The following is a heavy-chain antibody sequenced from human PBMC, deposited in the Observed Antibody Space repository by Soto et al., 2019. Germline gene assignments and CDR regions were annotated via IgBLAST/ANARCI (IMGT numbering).Heavy chain of an antibody. V-gene: IGHV1-69*13. CDR3: ARYSLVYTAMVRIRDYYYYGMDV. CDR2: IIPIFGTA. Sequence: SVKVSCKASGGTFSSYAISWVRQAPGQGLEWMGGIIPIFGTANYAQKFQGRVTITADESTSTAYMELSSLRSEDTAVYYCARYSLVYTAMVRIRDYYYYGMDVWGQGTTVTVSS. D-gene: IGHD5-18*01. J-gene: IGHJ6*02. CDR1: GGTFSSYA.